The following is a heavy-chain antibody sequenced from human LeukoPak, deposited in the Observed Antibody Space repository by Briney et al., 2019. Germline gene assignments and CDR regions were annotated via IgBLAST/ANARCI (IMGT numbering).Heavy chain of an antibody. D-gene: IGHD4/OR15-4a*01. CDR1: GGSINDNTYY. Sequence: SETLSLTCAVSGGSINDNTYYWSWIRQPAGTGLEWIGRIYTSGSTNYNPSLKSRVSISLDTSKNQFPLKLTSVTAADTAVYYCAGRAIAVTMREYWGQGTLVTVSS. J-gene: IGHJ4*02. CDR3: AGRAIAVTMREY. CDR2: IYTSGST. V-gene: IGHV4-61*02.